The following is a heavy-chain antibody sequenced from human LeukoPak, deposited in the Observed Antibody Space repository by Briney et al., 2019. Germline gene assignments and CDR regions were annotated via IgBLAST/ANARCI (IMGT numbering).Heavy chain of an antibody. D-gene: IGHD1-26*01. J-gene: IGHJ3*02. Sequence: ASVKASCKASGGTFSSYAISWVRQAPGQGLEWMGGIIPIFGTANYAQKFQGRVTITADESTSTAYMELSSLRSEDTAVYYCARAPLYSGSYHPGLAFDIWGQGTMVTVSS. CDR2: IIPIFGTA. CDR1: GGTFSSYA. V-gene: IGHV1-69*13. CDR3: ARAPLYSGSYHPGLAFDI.